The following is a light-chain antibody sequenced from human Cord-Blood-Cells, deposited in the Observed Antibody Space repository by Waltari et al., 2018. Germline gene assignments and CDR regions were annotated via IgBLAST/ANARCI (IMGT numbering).Light chain of an antibody. CDR2: QDS. J-gene: IGLJ2*01. CDR1: QLGDKY. Sequence: SYELTQPPSVSVSPGQTASISCSGDQLGDKYSCWYQQNPGTSPVLVIYQDSKRPSGIPERFSGSNSGNTATLTISETQAMDEDDYYCQAWDSSTVVFGGGTKLTVL. CDR3: QAWDSSTVV. V-gene: IGLV3-1*01.